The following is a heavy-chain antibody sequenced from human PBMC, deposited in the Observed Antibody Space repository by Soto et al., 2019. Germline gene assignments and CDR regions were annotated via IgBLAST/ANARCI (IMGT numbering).Heavy chain of an antibody. J-gene: IGHJ3*02. CDR1: GFTFSSYG. Sequence: GGSLRLSCAASGFTFSSYGMSWVRQAPGKGLEWVANIKQDGSEKYYVDSVKGRFTISRDNAKNSLYLQMNSLRAEDTAVYYCASRLGLYCSGGSCYLGGAFDIWGQGTMVTVSS. CDR2: IKQDGSEK. CDR3: ASRLGLYCSGGSCYLGGAFDI. D-gene: IGHD2-15*01. V-gene: IGHV3-7*01.